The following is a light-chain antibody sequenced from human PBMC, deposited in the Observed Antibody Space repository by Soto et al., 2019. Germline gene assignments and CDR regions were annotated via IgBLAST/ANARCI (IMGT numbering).Light chain of an antibody. CDR1: NNDIGGYTY. Sequence: QSVLTQPPSASGSPGQSVTISCTGTNNDIGGYTYVSWYQQLPGKAPKLMIYEVNKRPSGIPDRFSGSKSGNTASLTVSGLQPEDEAEYFCSSYSRSINYVSGPGTKVTVL. V-gene: IGLV2-8*01. CDR2: EVN. CDR3: SSYSRSINYV. J-gene: IGLJ1*01.